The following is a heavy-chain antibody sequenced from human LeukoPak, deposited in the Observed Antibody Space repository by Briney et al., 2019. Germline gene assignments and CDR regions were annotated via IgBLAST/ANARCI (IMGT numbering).Heavy chain of an antibody. J-gene: IGHJ4*02. CDR2: IKQDGSET. D-gene: IGHD3-10*01. CDR3: AREPYGSGSYQFDY. Sequence: PGGSLRLSCAASGFTFGNSWMTWVRQAPGKGLEWVASIKQDGSETYYVDSVKGRFTISRDNAKNSLYLQMNSLRDEDTAVYYCAREPYGSGSYQFDYWGQGTLVTVSS. V-gene: IGHV3-7*01. CDR1: GFTFGNSW.